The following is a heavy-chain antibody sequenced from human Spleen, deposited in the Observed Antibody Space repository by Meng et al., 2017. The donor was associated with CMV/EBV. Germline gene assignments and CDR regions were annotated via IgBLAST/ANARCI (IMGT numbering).Heavy chain of an antibody. J-gene: IGHJ4*02. CDR2: IHHSGLT. V-gene: IGHV4-59*01. CDR1: GDSISNYY. CDR3: ARAPRLQLGTFDR. Sequence: GSLRLSCSVSGDSISNYYWTWIRQSPGKGLEWIGYIHHSGLTNYNPSLRSRLTISVDTSKNQVSLTLSAVTAADTAVYYCARAPRLQLGTFDRWGLGILVTVSS. D-gene: IGHD1-1*01.